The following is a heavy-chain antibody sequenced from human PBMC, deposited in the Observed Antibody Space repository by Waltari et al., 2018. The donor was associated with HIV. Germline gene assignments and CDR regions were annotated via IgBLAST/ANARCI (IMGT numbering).Heavy chain of an antibody. D-gene: IGHD3-22*01. CDR2: IYSSGST. CDR3: ARTRTYYYDSSGYYYFDY. Sequence: QLQLQESGPGLVKPSETLSLTCTVSGGSISSSSYYWGWIRQPPGKGLEWIGSIYSSGSTYHNPSLQSRVTISVDTSKNQFSLKLSSVTAADTAVYYCARTRTYYYDSSGYYYFDYWGQGTLVTVSS. J-gene: IGHJ4*02. V-gene: IGHV4-39*01. CDR1: GGSISSSSYY.